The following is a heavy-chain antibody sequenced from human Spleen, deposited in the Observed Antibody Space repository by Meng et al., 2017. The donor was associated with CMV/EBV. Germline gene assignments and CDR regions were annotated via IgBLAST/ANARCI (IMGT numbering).Heavy chain of an antibody. CDR3: ARLGIAAHPGFDY. V-gene: IGHV1-69*05. J-gene: IGHJ4*02. Sequence: SVKVSCKASGYTFTSYYMHWVRQAPGQGLEWMGGIIPIFGTANYAQKFQGRVTITTDESTSTAYMELSSLRSEDTAVYYCARLGIAAHPGFDYWGQGTLVTVSS. CDR1: GYTFTSYY. CDR2: IIPIFGTA. D-gene: IGHD6-6*01.